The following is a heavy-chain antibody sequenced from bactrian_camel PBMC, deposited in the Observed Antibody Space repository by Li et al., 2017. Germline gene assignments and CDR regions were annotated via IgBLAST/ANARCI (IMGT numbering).Heavy chain of an antibody. J-gene: IGHJ4*01. D-gene: IGHD4*01. V-gene: IGHV3S1*01. CDR1: GSTLSNYC. CDR2: IYSGGGST. Sequence: QVQLVESGGGSVQTGGSLKLSCVGSGSTLSNYCMGWFRQRPGKEREGVAAIYSGGGSTYYADSVKGRFTISQDNGKNNLYLQMDSLKVEDTAVHYCAADITIPSQPCGYGYNFWGQGTQVTVS. CDR3: AADITIPSQPCGYGYNF.